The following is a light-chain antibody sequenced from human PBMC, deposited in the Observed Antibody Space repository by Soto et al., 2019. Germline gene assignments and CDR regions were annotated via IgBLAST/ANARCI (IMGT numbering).Light chain of an antibody. J-gene: IGKJ1*01. Sequence: ETVMTQSPVTLSVSPGNTSTLSCRASQRVSSHLAWYQQKPGQAPRLPIYAASTRATGIPARFSGSGSETEFTLTIRRLHSEDSALYYCHQYNKWPWTFGPGTKVDI. CDR2: AAS. CDR1: QRVSSH. V-gene: IGKV3-15*01. CDR3: HQYNKWPWT.